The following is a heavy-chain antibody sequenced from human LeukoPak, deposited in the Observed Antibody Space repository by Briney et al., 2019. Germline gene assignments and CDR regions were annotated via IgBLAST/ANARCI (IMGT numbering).Heavy chain of an antibody. CDR1: GFIFSSYG. CDR2: IWYDGNNK. J-gene: IGHJ4*02. Sequence: PGGSLRLSCAASGFIFSSYGMHWVRQAPGKGLEWVAVIWYDGNNKYYADSVKGRFTISRDNSKNTLYLQMNSLRAEDTAVYYCARVKYCSSTSCYAGGFDYWGQGTLVTVSS. D-gene: IGHD2-2*01. CDR3: ARVKYCSSTSCYAGGFDY. V-gene: IGHV3-33*01.